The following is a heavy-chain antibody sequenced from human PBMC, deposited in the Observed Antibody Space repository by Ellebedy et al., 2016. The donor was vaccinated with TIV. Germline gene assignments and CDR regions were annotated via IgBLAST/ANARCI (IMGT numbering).Heavy chain of an antibody. CDR1: GYSFTSYW. CDR2: IYGGYTDP. D-gene: IGHD3-10*01. V-gene: IGHV5-51*01. J-gene: IGHJ5*02. CDR3: SRRGSRGDSYYNPHWFDP. Sequence: GESLKISCKASGYSFTSYWIAWVRQRPGKGLEWLGIIYGGYTDPTYSPAFQGQVTISAVKSIRTAYLQWSSLKASDTAMYYCSRRGSRGDSYYNPHWFDPWGQGTLVTVSS.